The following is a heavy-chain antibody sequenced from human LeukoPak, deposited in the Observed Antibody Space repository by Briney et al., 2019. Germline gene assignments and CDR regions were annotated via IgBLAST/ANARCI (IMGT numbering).Heavy chain of an antibody. CDR2: ISYDGSNK. V-gene: IGHV3-30*04. D-gene: IGHD2-2*01. Sequence: GRSLRLSCAASGFTFSSYAMHWVRQAPGKGLDWVAVISYDGSNKYYADSVKGRFTISRDNSKNTLYLQMNSLRAEDTAVYYCARASRYCSSTSCWYWFDPWGQGTLVTVSS. J-gene: IGHJ5*02. CDR3: ARASRYCSSTSCWYWFDP. CDR1: GFTFSSYA.